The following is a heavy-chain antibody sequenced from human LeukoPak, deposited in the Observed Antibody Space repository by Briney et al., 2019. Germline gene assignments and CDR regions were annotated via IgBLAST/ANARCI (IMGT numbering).Heavy chain of an antibody. CDR1: GFTFSSYG. D-gene: IGHD6-13*01. CDR3: AKTYSSSWYFDC. CDR2: IRDDGSNK. J-gene: IGHJ4*02. V-gene: IGHV3-30*02. Sequence: GGSLRLSCAASGFTFSSYGMHWVRQAPGKGLEGVAFIRDDGSNKLYADSVKGRFTISRDNSKNTLYVQMNSLRAEDTAVYYCAKTYSSSWYFDCWRQATLVTVSS.